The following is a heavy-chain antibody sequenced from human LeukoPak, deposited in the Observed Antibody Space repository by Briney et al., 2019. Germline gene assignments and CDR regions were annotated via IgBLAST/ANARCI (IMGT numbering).Heavy chain of an antibody. J-gene: IGHJ4*02. CDR3: ARARGASLYGDLGY. V-gene: IGHV3-23*01. D-gene: IGHD4-17*01. Sequence: GGSLRLSCAASGFTFSSYAMHWVRQAPGKGLEWVSVISDDSGSTDYANSVKGRFTITRDSSKETVYLQMNSLRAEDTAVYYCARARGASLYGDLGYWGQGTLVIVSS. CDR2: ISDDSGST. CDR1: GFTFSSYA.